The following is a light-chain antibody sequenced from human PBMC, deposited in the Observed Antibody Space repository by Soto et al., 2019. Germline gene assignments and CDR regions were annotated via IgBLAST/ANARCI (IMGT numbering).Light chain of an antibody. V-gene: IGKV3-20*01. CDR1: QSVSSSS. CDR2: GAS. CDR3: QEYGSSPWT. Sequence: ELVLTQSPGTLSLSPGERATLSCSASQSVSSSSLAWYQQKPGQAPRLLIYGASSRATGIPDRFSGSGSGTDFTLTIRRLEPEDCAVYYCQEYGSSPWTFGQGTKVEIK. J-gene: IGKJ1*01.